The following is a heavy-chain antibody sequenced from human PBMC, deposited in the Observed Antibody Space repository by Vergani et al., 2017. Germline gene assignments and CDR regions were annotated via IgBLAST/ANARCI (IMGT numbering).Heavy chain of an antibody. CDR3: ARHGMPDHYSSTSCSRPAIDY. V-gene: IGHV5-51*01. CDR2: IYPGDSDT. CDR1: GYSFTSYW. Sequence: EVQLVQSGAEVKTPGESLKISCKGSGYSFTSYWIGWVRQMPGKGLEWMGIIYPGDSDTRYSPSLQGQVTIAADKSISTAYRQWSSLKASDTAMYYWARHGMPDHYSSTSCSRPAIDYWGQGTLVTVSS. D-gene: IGHD2-2*01. J-gene: IGHJ4*02.